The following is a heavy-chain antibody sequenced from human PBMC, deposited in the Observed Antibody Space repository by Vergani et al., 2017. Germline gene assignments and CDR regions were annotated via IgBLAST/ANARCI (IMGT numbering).Heavy chain of an antibody. J-gene: IGHJ4*02. CDR1: GFDFKYYA. V-gene: IGHV3-23*01. Sequence: EVHLLESGGGLVQSGGSLRLSCEASGFDFKYYAMSWVRQAPGKGLEWVSTITGSGGTTYYADSVKGRFTISRDNSKNTVFLQMNSLRAEDTAVYYCAKEGRSGITPFVADWGQGTLVTVSS. CDR2: ITGSGGTT. D-gene: IGHD1-14*01. CDR3: AKEGRSGITPFVAD.